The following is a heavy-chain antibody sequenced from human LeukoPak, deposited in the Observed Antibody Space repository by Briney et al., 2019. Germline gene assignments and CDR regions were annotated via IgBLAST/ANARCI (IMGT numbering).Heavy chain of an antibody. V-gene: IGHV1-46*01. CDR2: INPSGGST. D-gene: IGHD5-18*01. CDR1: GYTFTSYY. J-gene: IGHJ4*02. CDR3: AGERGYSYGQGSFDY. Sequence: ASVKVSCKASGYTFTSYYMHWVRQAPGQGLEWMGIINPSGGSTSYAQKFQGRVTMTRDTSTSTVYMELSSLRSEDTAVYYCAGERGYSYGQGSFDYWGQGTLVTVSS.